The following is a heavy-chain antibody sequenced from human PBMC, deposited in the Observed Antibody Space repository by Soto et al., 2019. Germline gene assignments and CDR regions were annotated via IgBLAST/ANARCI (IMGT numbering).Heavy chain of an antibody. CDR1: GYSFTSYW. J-gene: IGHJ5*02. D-gene: IGHD3-22*01. CDR3: ASSFSGSFSYDSSGYTNWFDP. Sequence: AGESLKISCKGSGYSFTSYWISWVRQMPGKGLEWMGRIDPSDSYTNYSPAFQGHVTISADKSISTAYLQWSSLKASDTAMYYCASSFSGSFSYDSSGYTNWFDPWGQGTLVTVSS. CDR2: IDPSDSYT. V-gene: IGHV5-10-1*01.